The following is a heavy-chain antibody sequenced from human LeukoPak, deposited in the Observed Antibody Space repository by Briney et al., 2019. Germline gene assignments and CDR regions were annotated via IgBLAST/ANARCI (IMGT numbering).Heavy chain of an antibody. CDR1: GGSISSSSSYY. CDR2: IYYSGRT. V-gene: IGHV4-39*01. J-gene: IGHJ4*02. Sequence: SETLSLTCTVSGGSISSSSSYYWGWIRQPPGKGLEWIGGIYYSGRTYYNPSLKSRVTVSVDTSKNQFSLKLSSVIAADTAVYYCARHILGAGGYWGQGTLVTVSS. D-gene: IGHD1-26*01. CDR3: ARHILGAGGY.